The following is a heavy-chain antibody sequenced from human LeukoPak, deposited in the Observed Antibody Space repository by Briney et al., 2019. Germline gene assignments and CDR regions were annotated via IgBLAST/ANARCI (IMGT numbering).Heavy chain of an antibody. CDR1: GFTFSSYA. CDR3: AKSRTYYDFWSGYYRDY. Sequence: PAGSLRLSCAASGFTFSSYAMSWVRQAPGEGLERVSAISGSGGSTYYADSVKGRFTISRDNSKNTLYLQMNSLRAEDTAVYYCAKSRTYYDFWSGYYRDYWGQGTLVTVSP. D-gene: IGHD3-3*01. V-gene: IGHV3-23*01. J-gene: IGHJ4*02. CDR2: ISGSGGST.